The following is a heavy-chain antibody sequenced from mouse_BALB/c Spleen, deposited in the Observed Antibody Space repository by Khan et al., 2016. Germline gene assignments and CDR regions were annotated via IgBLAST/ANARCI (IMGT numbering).Heavy chain of an antibody. D-gene: IGHD2-3*01. J-gene: IGHJ4*01. CDR3: ARRIYAGYPDDMYY. CDR1: GYTFSSYW. CDR2: ILPGSGST. Sequence: QVQLQQSGAELMKPGASVKISCKATGYTFSSYWIEWVKQRPGHGLEWIGEILPGSGSTNYNEKFKGKATFTADTSSNTAYMHLSSLTSVDSAVYYGARRIYAGYPDDMYYWGQETSVTVSS. V-gene: IGHV1-9*01.